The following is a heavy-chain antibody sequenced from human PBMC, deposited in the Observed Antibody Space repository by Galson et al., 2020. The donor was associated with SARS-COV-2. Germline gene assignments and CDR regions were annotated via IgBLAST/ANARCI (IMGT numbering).Heavy chain of an antibody. CDR3: ARAQNWDAFDI. Sequence: GGSLRLSCAASGFTVSSNYMSWVRQAPGKGLEWVSVIYSGGSTYYADSVKGRFTISRDNSKNTLYLQMNSLRAEDTAVYYCARAQNWDAFDIWGQGTMVTVSS. V-gene: IGHV3-66*02. CDR1: GFTVSSNY. J-gene: IGHJ3*02. D-gene: IGHD1-1*01. CDR2: IYSGGST.